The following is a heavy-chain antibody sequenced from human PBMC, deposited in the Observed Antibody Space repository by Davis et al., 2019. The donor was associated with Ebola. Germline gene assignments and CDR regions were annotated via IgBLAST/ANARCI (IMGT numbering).Heavy chain of an antibody. D-gene: IGHD4-17*01. CDR2: IYYSGST. Sequence: SETLSLTCAVSGGSISSYYWSWIRQPPGKGLEWIGYIYYSGSTNYNPSLKSRVTISVDTSKNQFSLKLSSVTAADTAVYYCARGPTVYGMDVWGQGTTVTVSS. J-gene: IGHJ6*02. V-gene: IGHV4-59*12. CDR1: GGSISSYY. CDR3: ARGPTVYGMDV.